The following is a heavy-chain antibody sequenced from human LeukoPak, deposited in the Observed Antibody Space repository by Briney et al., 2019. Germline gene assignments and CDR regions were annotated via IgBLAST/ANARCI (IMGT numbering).Heavy chain of an antibody. CDR3: ARVRGDIVVVPAGLYGMDV. D-gene: IGHD2-2*01. CDR1: GFIFSSYA. CDR2: ISYDGSNK. J-gene: IGHJ6*01. Sequence: GGSLRLFCAASGFIFSSYAMHWVRQAPGKGLEWVAVISYDGSNKYYADSVKGRFTISRDNSKNTLYLQMNSLRAEDTAVYYCARVRGDIVVVPAGLYGMDVWAQETTVTVSS. V-gene: IGHV3-30-3*01.